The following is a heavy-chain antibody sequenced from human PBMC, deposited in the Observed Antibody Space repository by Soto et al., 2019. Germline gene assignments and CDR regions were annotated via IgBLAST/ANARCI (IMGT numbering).Heavy chain of an antibody. CDR2: ISSSGSTI. J-gene: IGHJ6*03. CDR3: ARDLPPYYDFWSGYLATYYYYYMDV. D-gene: IGHD3-3*01. Sequence: GGSLRLSCAASGFTFSDYYMSWIRQAPGKGLEWVSYISSSGSTIYYADSVKGRFTISRDNAKNALYLQMNSLRAEDTAVYYCARDLPPYYDFWSGYLATYYYYYMDVWGKGTTVTVSS. V-gene: IGHV3-11*01. CDR1: GFTFSDYY.